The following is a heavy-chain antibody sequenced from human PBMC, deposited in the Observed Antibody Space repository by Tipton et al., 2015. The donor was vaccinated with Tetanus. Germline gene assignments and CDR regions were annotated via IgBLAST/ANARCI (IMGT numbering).Heavy chain of an antibody. CDR1: GHNSRSYW. CDR3: ARLPKHYSASGTT. D-gene: IGHD3-10*01. Sequence: QLVQSGAEVKKPGESLKVSCEISGHNSRSYWISWVRQMPGKGLEWMGIISPGDSEATYSPSFQGQITITADKSISTAYLQWSSLKASDTAIYFCARLPKHYSASGTTWGQGTLVTVSS. CDR2: ISPGDSEA. J-gene: IGHJ5*02. V-gene: IGHV5-51*01.